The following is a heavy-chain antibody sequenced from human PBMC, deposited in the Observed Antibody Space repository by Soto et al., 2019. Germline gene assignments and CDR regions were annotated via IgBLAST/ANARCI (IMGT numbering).Heavy chain of an antibody. Sequence: GGSLRLSCAASGFTFSNAWMSWVRQAPGKGLEWVGRIKSKTDGGTTDYAAPVKGRFTISRDDSKNTLYLQMNSLKTEDTAVYYCTTANEYSSSSSFDYWGQGTLVTVSS. CDR1: GFTFSNAW. V-gene: IGHV3-15*01. D-gene: IGHD6-6*01. CDR2: IKSKTDGGTT. J-gene: IGHJ4*02. CDR3: TTANEYSSSSSFDY.